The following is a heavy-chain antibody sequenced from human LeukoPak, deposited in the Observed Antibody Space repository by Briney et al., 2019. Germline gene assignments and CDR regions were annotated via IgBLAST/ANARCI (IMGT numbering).Heavy chain of an antibody. CDR1: GFTSSSYA. J-gene: IGHJ4*02. CDR2: IYHSGST. D-gene: IGHD3-3*01. V-gene: IGHV4-30-2*01. CDR3: AREDDFSTDY. Sequence: LRLSCAASGFTSSSYAMSWVRQAPGKGLEWIGYIYHSGSTYYNPSLKSRVTISVDRSKNQFSLKLSSVTAADTAVYYCAREDDFSTDYWGQGTLVTVSS.